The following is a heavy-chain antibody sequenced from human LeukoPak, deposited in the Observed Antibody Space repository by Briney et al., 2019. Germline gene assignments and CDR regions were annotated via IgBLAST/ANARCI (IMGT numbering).Heavy chain of an antibody. CDR3: ARTTWPRRESDY. J-gene: IGHJ4*02. CDR1: GGSISSYF. CDR2: IYYRGST. Sequence: PSETLSLTYSVSGGSISSYFWSWIRQPPGKGLEWIGHIYYRGSTDYNPSLKSRVTISVDASKNQFSLRLNSVTAADTAMYYCARTTWPRRESDYWDQGTLVTVSS. V-gene: IGHV4-59*01. D-gene: IGHD2/OR15-2a*01.